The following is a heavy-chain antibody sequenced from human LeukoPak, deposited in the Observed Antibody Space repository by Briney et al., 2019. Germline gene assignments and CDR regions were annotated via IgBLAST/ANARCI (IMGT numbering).Heavy chain of an antibody. CDR1: GFTFSDYY. V-gene: IGHV3-11*06. CDR3: ARPLTGDYVDY. CDR2: ISSSISYT. D-gene: IGHD1-14*01. J-gene: IGHJ4*02. Sequence: GGSLRLSCAASGFTFSDYYMSWIRQAPGKGLDWVSYISSSISYTNYADSVKGRFTISRDNAKNSLYLQISSLRGEDTAVYYCARPLTGDYVDYWGQGTLVTVSS.